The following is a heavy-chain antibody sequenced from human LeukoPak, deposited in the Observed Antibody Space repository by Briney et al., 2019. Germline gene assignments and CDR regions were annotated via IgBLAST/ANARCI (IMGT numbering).Heavy chain of an antibody. J-gene: IGHJ4*02. CDR2: LSDSGGST. D-gene: IGHD1-26*01. Sequence: GESLRLSCAASGFTFSGYWMTWVRQAPGKGLEWVSALSDSGGSTYYADSVKGRFTISRDNSKNTLYLQMNSLRAEDTAVYYCAKRGAEVGATVAPGDYWGQGTLVTVSS. CDR3: AKRGAEVGATVAPGDY. CDR1: GFTFSGYW. V-gene: IGHV3-23*01.